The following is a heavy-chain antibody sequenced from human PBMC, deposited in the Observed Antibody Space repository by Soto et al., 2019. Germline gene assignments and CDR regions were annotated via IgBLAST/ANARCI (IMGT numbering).Heavy chain of an antibody. Sequence: PSETLSLSCAASGFIFKMYWMHWVRQTPGKGLVWISRIYNDGSYTDYADSVRGRFAISRDNVNDTLYLQMNNLRAEDSGLYYCTRGPRPISTGTGAYWGQGTQVTVSS. V-gene: IGHV3-74*01. D-gene: IGHD3-10*01. CDR3: TRGPRPISTGTGAY. J-gene: IGHJ4*02. CDR2: IYNDGSYT. CDR1: GFIFKMYW.